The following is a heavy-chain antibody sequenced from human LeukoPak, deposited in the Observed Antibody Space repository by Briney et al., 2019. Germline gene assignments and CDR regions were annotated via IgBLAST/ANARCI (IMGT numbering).Heavy chain of an antibody. D-gene: IGHD1-26*01. CDR3: ARIYSGSYYVLDY. CDR1: GGSISSGDYY. Sequence: SETLSLTCSVSGGSISSGDYYWSWIHQPPGKGLEWIGHIYYSGSTHHNPSLKSRVTISVDTSKNQFSLKLSSVTATDTAVYYCARIYSGSYYVLDYWGQGTLVTVSS. V-gene: IGHV4-30-4*01. CDR2: IYYSGST. J-gene: IGHJ4*02.